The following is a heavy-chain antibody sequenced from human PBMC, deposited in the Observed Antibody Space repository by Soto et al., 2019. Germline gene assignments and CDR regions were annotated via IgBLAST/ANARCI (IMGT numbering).Heavy chain of an antibody. J-gene: IGHJ4*02. V-gene: IGHV4-34*01. CDR3: ARGPTRKYDFWSGYRYFDY. D-gene: IGHD3-3*01. Sequence: PSETLSLTCAVYGGSFSGYYWSWIRQPPGKGLEWIGEINHSGSTNYNPSLKSRVTISVDTSKNQFSLKLSSVTAADTAVYYCARGPTRKYDFWSGYRYFDYWGQGTLVTVSS. CDR1: GGSFSGYY. CDR2: INHSGST.